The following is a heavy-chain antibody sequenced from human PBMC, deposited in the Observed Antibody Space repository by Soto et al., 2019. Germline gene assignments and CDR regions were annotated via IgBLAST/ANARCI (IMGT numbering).Heavy chain of an antibody. J-gene: IGHJ6*02. CDR3: ARGNFYYGLGV. CDR1: GGSFSGNY. V-gene: IGHV4-34*01. Sequence: QVQLQQWGAGLLKPSETLSLICAVYGGSFSGNYWSWIRQPPGKGLEWIGEFSDSGSTNYNPSLKRRVTRSEDMSKSQFSRKLSSVTAADKAVYYCARGNFYYGLGVWGQGTTVTVSS. CDR2: FSDSGST.